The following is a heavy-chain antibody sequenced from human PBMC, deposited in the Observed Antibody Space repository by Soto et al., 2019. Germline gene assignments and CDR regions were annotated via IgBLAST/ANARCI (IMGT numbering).Heavy chain of an antibody. CDR3: AKDTSSSPYYMDV. CDR1: GFTFSNFA. CDR2: ISGSTGST. D-gene: IGHD2-2*01. J-gene: IGHJ6*03. Sequence: EVQVLESGGGSVQPGGSLRLSCAASGFTFSNFAMSWVRHAPGKGLEWVSEISGSTGSTYYADSVKGRFIISRDNSTKQIHLQMYRLRAEDTAVYYCAKDTSSSPYYMDVWSKGTTVTVSS. V-gene: IGHV3-23*01.